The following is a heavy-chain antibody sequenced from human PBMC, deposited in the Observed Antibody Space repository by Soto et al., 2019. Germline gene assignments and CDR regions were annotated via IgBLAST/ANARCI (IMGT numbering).Heavy chain of an antibody. D-gene: IGHD6-13*01. CDR2: IYPGDSDT. CDR1: GYSFTSYW. CDR3: AMTPTRAAAGQQNLYTTTCSWRMDD. J-gene: IGHJ6*04. Sequence: PGESLKISCKGSGYSFTSYWIGWVRQMPGKGLEWMGIIYPGDSDTRYSPSFQGQVTISADKSISTAYLQWSSLKASDTAMYYCAMTPTRAAAGQQNLYTTTCSWRMDDWGKVTTGTV. V-gene: IGHV5-51*01.